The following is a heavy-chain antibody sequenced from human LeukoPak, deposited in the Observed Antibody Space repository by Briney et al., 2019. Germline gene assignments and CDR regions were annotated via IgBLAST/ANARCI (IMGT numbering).Heavy chain of an antibody. CDR2: ISGSGGST. V-gene: IGHV3-23*01. Sequence: GGSLRLSCAASGFTFTSYAMSWVRQAPGKGLEWVSAISGSGGSTYYADSVKGRFTISRDNSKNTLYLQLNSLRPEDTAVYYCASETYCDGSGREAVSYYWGQGTLVTVSS. J-gene: IGHJ4*02. CDR1: GFTFTSYA. D-gene: IGHD3-10*01. CDR3: ASETYCDGSGREAVSYY.